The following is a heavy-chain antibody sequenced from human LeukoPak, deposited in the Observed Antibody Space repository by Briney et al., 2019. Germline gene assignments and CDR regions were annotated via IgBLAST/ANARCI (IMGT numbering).Heavy chain of an antibody. J-gene: IGHJ4*02. D-gene: IGHD4-11*01. Sequence: SETLSLTCTVSGGSISSSSYFWGWVRQPPGKGKGLEWIGSIYYRGTTYFNPSLKSRATISVDTSKNQFSLKLRSVTAADTAVFYCARTAYSNYVIDYWGQGILVTVSS. V-gene: IGHV4-39*01. CDR1: GGSISSSSYF. CDR3: ARTAYSNYVIDY. CDR2: IYYRGTT.